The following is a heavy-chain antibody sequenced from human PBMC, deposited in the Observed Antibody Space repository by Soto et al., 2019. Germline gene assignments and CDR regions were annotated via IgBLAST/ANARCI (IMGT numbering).Heavy chain of an antibody. CDR3: ARSEYDFWSGYPRA. CDR1: GFTFSSFS. V-gene: IGHV3-21*01. D-gene: IGHD3-3*01. Sequence: GGSLRLSCAASGFTFSSFSMNWVRQAPGKGLEWVSSISSSSSYIYYADSVKGRFTISRDNAKNSLYLQMNSLRAEDTAVYYCARSEYDFWSGYPRAWGQGTLVTVSS. J-gene: IGHJ5*02. CDR2: ISSSSSYI.